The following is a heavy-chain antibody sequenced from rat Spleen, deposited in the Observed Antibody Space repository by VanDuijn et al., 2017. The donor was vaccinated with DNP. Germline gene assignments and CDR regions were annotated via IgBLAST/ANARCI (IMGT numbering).Heavy chain of an antibody. V-gene: IGHV5S11*01. J-gene: IGHJ3*01. D-gene: IGHD1-1*01. CDR3: ASLLLPNWFTY. CDR1: GFTFSDYY. Sequence: EVQLVEPGGGLVQPGRSLKLSCAASGFTFSDYYMAWVRQAPAKGLEWVAYIGSPAYAPYYTDSVKGRFAISRDNAKSTLYLQMNSLRSEETATYYCASLLLPNWFTYWGQGTLVTVSS. CDR2: IGSPAYAP.